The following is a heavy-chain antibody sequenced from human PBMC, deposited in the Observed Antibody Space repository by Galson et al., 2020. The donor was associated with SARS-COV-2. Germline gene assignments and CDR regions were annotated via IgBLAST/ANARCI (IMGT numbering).Heavy chain of an antibody. V-gene: IGHV3-21*01. CDR3: ARAQLRTIFGVVTEALDALDF. CDR1: GFTFSTYS. D-gene: IGHD3-3*01. Sequence: TGGSLRLSCAASGFTFSTYSMNWVRQAPGKGLEWVSFISSSSSNIYYADSVKGRFTISRDNAKNSLYLQMNSLRAEDTAVYYCARAQLRTIFGVVTEALDALDFWGQGTMVTVSS. CDR2: ISSSSSNI. J-gene: IGHJ3*01.